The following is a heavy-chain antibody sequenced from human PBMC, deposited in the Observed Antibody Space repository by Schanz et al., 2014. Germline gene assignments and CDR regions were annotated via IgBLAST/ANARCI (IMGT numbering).Heavy chain of an antibody. CDR1: GFTFSSYA. V-gene: IGHV3-23*01. Sequence: EVQLLESGGGLVQPGGSLRLSCAASGFTFSSYAMSWVRQAPGKGLEWVSAISGSGGSTYYADSVKGRFTISRDKSKNTLYLQMNSLRAEDTAVYCCAKGGDSSGWRGDYMDEWGQGTLVTVAS. J-gene: IGHJ4*02. CDR3: AKGGDSSGWRGDYMDE. D-gene: IGHD3-22*01. CDR2: ISGSGGST.